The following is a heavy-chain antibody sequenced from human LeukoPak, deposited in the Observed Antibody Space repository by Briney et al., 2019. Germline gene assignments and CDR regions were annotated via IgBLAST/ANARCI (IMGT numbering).Heavy chain of an antibody. CDR3: GRFNGVATIRSLISDAFDI. CDR2: INHSGIT. J-gene: IGHJ3*02. V-gene: IGHV4-34*01. D-gene: IGHD5-24*01. Sequence: SETLSLTCAVYGGSFSGYYWSWIRQPPGKGLEWIGEINHSGITNYNPSLKSRVTISVDTSKNQFSLKLSSVTAADTAVYYCGRFNGVATIRSLISDAFDIWGKGTTVTVSS. CDR1: GGSFSGYY.